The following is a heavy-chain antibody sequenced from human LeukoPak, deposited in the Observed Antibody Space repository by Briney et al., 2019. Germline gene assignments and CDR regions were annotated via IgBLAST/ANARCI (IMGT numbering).Heavy chain of an antibody. D-gene: IGHD2-8*01. CDR1: GGSFSGYY. CDR2: INHSGST. V-gene: IGHV4-34*01. J-gene: IGHJ3*02. CDR3: ASWRLMRAFDI. Sequence: SETLSLTCGVYGGSFSGYYWSWIRQPPGKGLEWIGEINHSGSTNYNPSLKSRVTISVDTSKNQFSLKLSSVTAADTAVYYCASWRLMRAFDIWGQGTMVTVSS.